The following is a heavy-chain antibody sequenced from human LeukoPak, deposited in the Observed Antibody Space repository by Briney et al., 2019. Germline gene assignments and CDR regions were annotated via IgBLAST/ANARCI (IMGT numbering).Heavy chain of an antibody. CDR2: INHSGST. D-gene: IGHD2-2*02. CDR3: ARGLYCSSTSCYRRLDP. J-gene: IGHJ5*02. V-gene: IGHV4-34*01. Sequence: SETLSLTCAVYGGSFSGYYWSWIRQPPGKGLEWIGEINHSGSTNYNPSLKSRVTISVDTSKNQFSLKLSSVTAADTAVYYCARGLYCSSTSCYRRLDPWGQGTLVTVSS. CDR1: GGSFSGYY.